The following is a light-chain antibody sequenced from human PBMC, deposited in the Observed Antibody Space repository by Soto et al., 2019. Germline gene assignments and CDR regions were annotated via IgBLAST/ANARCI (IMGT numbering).Light chain of an antibody. CDR3: LQDHNYPLT. CDR1: QSISTW. J-gene: IGKJ4*01. V-gene: IGKV1-6*01. Sequence: IQMTQSPSTLSASVGDRVTITCRASQSISTWLAWHQQKPGKAPKLLIYAAATLQSGVPSRFSGSRSGTDFTLTISSLQPEDFATYYCLQDHNYPLTFGGGTKVEIK. CDR2: AAA.